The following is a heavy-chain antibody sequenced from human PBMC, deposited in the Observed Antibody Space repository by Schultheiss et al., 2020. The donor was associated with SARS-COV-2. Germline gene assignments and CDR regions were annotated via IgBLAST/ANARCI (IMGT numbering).Heavy chain of an antibody. CDR1: GFTFSSYW. D-gene: IGHD3-10*01. J-gene: IGHJ6*02. CDR2: INSDVSST. CDR3: AREELLWFGESPYYYYGMDV. Sequence: GGSLRLSCAASGFTFSSYWMHWVRQAPGKGLVWVSRINSDVSSTSYADSVKGRFTISRDNAKNTLYLQMNSLRAEDTAVYYCAREELLWFGESPYYYYGMDVWGQGTTVTVSS. V-gene: IGHV3-74*01.